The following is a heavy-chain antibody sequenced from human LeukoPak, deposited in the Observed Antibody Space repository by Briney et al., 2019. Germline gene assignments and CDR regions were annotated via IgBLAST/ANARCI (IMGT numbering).Heavy chain of an antibody. D-gene: IGHD6-19*01. CDR1: GASISSYY. CDR3: ARGPRGLIAVAGTVSYYYYMDV. Sequence: SETLSLTCTVSGASISSYYWSWIRQPAGKGLEWIGRIYTSGSTNYNPSLKSRVTISVDTSKNQFSLKLSSVTAADTAVYYCARGPRGLIAVAGTVSYYYYMDVWGKGTTVTISS. V-gene: IGHV4-4*07. J-gene: IGHJ6*03. CDR2: IYTSGST.